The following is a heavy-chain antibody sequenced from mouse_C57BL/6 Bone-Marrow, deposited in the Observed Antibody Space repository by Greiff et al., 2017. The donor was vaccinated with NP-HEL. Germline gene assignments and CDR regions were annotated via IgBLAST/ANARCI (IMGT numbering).Heavy chain of an antibody. V-gene: IGHV1-64*01. D-gene: IGHD1-1*01. J-gene: IGHJ2*01. Sequence: LQESGAELVKPGASVKLSCKASGYTFTSYWMHWVKQRPGQGLEWIGMIHPNSGSTTYNEKFKSKATLTVEKSSSTAYMQLSSLTSADSAVYYCARANYYGSRRYYFDYWGQGTTLTVSS. CDR1: GYTFTSYW. CDR2: IHPNSGST. CDR3: ARANYYGSRRYYFDY.